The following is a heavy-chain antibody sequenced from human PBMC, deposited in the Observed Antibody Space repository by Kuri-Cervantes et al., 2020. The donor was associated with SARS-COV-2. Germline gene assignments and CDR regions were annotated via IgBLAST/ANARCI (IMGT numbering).Heavy chain of an antibody. D-gene: IGHD1-26*01. CDR2: ISSSSSYT. CDR3: AKGGSGAHYFDY. CDR1: GFTFSSYS. Sequence: GGSLRLSCAASGFTFSSYSMNWVRQAPGKGLEWVSSISSSSSYTYYADSVKGRFTISRDNSKNTLYLQMNSLRAEDMALYYCAKGGSGAHYFDYWGQGTLVTVSS. J-gene: IGHJ4*02. V-gene: IGHV3-21*04.